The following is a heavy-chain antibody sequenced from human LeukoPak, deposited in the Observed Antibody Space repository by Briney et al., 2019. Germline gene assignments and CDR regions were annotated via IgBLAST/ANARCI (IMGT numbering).Heavy chain of an antibody. CDR2: IIPIFGTA. V-gene: IGHV1-69*05. CDR1: GGTFSSYA. CDR3: ARGTIVVVVAAPDTYYFDY. Sequence: SVKVSCKASGGTFSSYAISWVRQAPGQGLEWMGGIIPIFGTANYAQKFQGRATITTDESTSTAYMELSSLRSEDTAVYYCARGTIVVVVAAPDTYYFDYWGQGTLVTVSS. D-gene: IGHD2-15*01. J-gene: IGHJ4*02.